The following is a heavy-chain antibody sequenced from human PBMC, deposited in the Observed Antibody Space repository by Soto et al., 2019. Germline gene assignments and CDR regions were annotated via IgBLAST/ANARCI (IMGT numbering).Heavy chain of an antibody. V-gene: IGHV3-30-3*01. CDR1: GFTFSSYA. Sequence: RGSLRLSCSASGFTFSSYAMHWFRQAPGKGLEWVAVISYDGSNKYYADSVKGRFTISRDNSKNTLYLQMNSLRAEDTAVYYCARGYSSSSGGDDYYYYGMDVWGQGTTVTVSS. J-gene: IGHJ6*02. D-gene: IGHD6-6*01. CDR3: ARGYSSSSGGDDYYYYGMDV. CDR2: ISYDGSNK.